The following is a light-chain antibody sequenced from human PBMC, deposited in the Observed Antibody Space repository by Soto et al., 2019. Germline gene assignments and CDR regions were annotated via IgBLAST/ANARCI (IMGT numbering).Light chain of an antibody. V-gene: IGKV1-5*01. J-gene: IGKJ1*01. CDR1: QSFSRR. CDR2: DAY. CDR3: QQYNSYPWT. Sequence: DIQMTQSPSTLSASVRDRVTITCRASQSFSRRSARCQQKPGKATKLLIYDAYSLESGVPSRFSGSDPGTEFTLTISILQPDDFATCYCQQYNSYPWTFGQWTKVDIK.